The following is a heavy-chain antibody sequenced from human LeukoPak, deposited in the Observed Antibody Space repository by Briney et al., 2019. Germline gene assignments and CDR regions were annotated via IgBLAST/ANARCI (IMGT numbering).Heavy chain of an antibody. J-gene: IGHJ4*02. V-gene: IGHV4-39*01. Sequence: SETLSLTCTVSGGSISSSSFYWGWIRQPPGQGLEWIGSIYYSGSTYYNPSLKSRVTISVDTSKNQFSLNLNSVTAADTALYYCARHGGSSGWYHFDYWGQGTLVTVSS. CDR2: IYYSGST. D-gene: IGHD6-13*01. CDR3: ARHGGSSGWYHFDY. CDR1: GGSISSSSFY.